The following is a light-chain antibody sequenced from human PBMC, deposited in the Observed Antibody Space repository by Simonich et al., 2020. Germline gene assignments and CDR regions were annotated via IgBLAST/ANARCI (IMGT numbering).Light chain of an antibody. CDR2: EGS. CDR1: SSDVGSYNL. Sequence: QSALTKPASVSGSPGQSITISCTGTSSDVGSYNLVSWSQQHPGKAPKLMFYEGSKRPSGVSNGFSGSKSGNTASLTISGLQAEDEADYYCCSYAGSSNVVFGGGTKLTVL. J-gene: IGLJ2*01. V-gene: IGLV2-23*01. CDR3: CSYAGSSNVV.